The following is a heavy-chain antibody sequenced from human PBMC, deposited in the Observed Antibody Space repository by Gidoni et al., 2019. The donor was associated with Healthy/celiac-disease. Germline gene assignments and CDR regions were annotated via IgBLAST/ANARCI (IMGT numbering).Heavy chain of an antibody. V-gene: IGHV3-30*18. D-gene: IGHD6-19*01. CDR1: GFTLRSYG. CDR3: AKDRRKTAAVAGTGLDY. J-gene: IGHJ4*02. CDR2: ISYDGSNK. Sequence: QVQLVESGGAVVQPGRSLRLSCAASGFTLRSYGMHWVRQAPGKGLEWVAVISYDGSNKYYADSVKGRFTISRDNSKNTLYLQMNSLRAEDTSVYYCAKDRRKTAAVAGTGLDYWGQGTLVTVSS.